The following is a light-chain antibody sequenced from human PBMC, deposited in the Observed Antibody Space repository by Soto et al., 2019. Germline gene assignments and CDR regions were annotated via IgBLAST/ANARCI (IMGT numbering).Light chain of an antibody. Sequence: DIQMTQFPSSLSASVGDRVTITCRASQSVSRYVNWYQQKPGKAPKFLIYAATSLQSGVPSRFSGSGSGTDFTLTISSLQPEDFATYYCQQSSSTPRTFGQGTRVEIK. CDR3: QQSSSTPRT. J-gene: IGKJ1*01. V-gene: IGKV1-39*01. CDR2: AAT. CDR1: QSVSRY.